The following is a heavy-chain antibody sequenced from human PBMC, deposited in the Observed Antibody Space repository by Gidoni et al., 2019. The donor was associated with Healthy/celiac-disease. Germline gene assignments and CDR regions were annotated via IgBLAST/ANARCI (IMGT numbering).Heavy chain of an antibody. J-gene: IGHJ6*02. V-gene: IGHV4-34*01. CDR2: IKHSGST. CDR3: ARRVGATWKYYYYYYGMDV. CDR1: VGSFSGYF. Sequence: QVQLQQCGAGLLKPSETLSLTCAVYVGSFSGYFWSWIRQPPGKGLEWIGEIKHSGSTNYNPSLKSRVTISVDTSKNQFSLKLSSVTAADTAVYYCARRVGATWKYYYYYYGMDVWGQGTTVTVSS. D-gene: IGHD1-26*01.